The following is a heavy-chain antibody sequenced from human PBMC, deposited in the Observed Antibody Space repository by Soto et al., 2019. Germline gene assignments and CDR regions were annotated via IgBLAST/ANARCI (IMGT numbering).Heavy chain of an antibody. CDR1: GFHFSSYA. V-gene: IGHV3-23*01. J-gene: IGHJ4*02. CDR3: AKGVVVVLDPFDY. Sequence: GGSLSLSCAASGFHFSSYAMSWVRQAPGKGLEWVSAISGSGGSTYYADSVKGRFTISRDNSKNTLYLQMNSLRAEDTAVYYCAKGVVVVLDPFDYWGQGTLVTVSS. D-gene: IGHD3-22*01. CDR2: ISGSGGST.